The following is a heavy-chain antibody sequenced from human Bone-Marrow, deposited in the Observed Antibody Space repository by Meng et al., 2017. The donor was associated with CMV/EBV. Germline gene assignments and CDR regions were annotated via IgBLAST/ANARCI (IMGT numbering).Heavy chain of an antibody. CDR1: GFTVSSNY. CDR2: IYSGGST. V-gene: IGHV3-66*02. Sequence: GGSLRLSCAASGFTVSSNYLSGVRQAPGKGLEWVSVIYSGGSTYYADSVKGRFTISRDNSKKTLYLQMNSLRAEDTAVNYCARTQYDSSAQDFDYWGQGTLVTVSS. D-gene: IGHD3-22*01. J-gene: IGHJ4*02. CDR3: ARTQYDSSAQDFDY.